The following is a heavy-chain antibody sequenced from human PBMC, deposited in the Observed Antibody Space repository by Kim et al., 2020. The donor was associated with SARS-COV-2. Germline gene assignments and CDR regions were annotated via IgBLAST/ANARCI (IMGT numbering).Heavy chain of an antibody. D-gene: IGHD5-12*01. J-gene: IGHJ6*02. CDR2: IIPIFGTA. Sequence: SVKVSCKASGGTFSSYAISWVRQAPGQGLEWMGGIIPIFGTANYAQKFQGRVTITADESTSTAYMELSSLRSEDTAVYYCARGEMATSNYYYYGMDVWGQGTTVTVSS. CDR1: GGTFSSYA. V-gene: IGHV1-69*13. CDR3: ARGEMATSNYYYYGMDV.